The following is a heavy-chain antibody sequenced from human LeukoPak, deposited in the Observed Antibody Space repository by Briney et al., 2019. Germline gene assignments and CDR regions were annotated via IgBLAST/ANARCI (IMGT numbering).Heavy chain of an antibody. D-gene: IGHD4-11*01. Sequence: GGALLLSCAASGFSISRFWMHRVRPAPGKGLVWVSRINSDGSSTSYVDSVKGRFTISRDNAKNTLYLQMNNLRADDTAVYYCARGAYSFDCWGQGTLVTVSS. CDR3: ARGAYSFDC. V-gene: IGHV3-74*01. CDR1: GFSISRFW. CDR2: INSDGSST. J-gene: IGHJ4*02.